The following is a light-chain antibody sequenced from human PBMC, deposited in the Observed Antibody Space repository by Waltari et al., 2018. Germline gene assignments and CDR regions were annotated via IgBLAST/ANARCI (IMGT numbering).Light chain of an antibody. CDR3: QQSYSLES. V-gene: IGKV1-39*01. Sequence: DIQVTQSPSSLSASVGDKVIITCRTSENIKTYINWYQQTPGKAPRLLIYAASNLHSGVTSRLRSVGSETEFTLTINNINTDDFATYYCQQSYSLESFGQGTRVEIK. J-gene: IGKJ1*01. CDR1: ENIKTY. CDR2: AAS.